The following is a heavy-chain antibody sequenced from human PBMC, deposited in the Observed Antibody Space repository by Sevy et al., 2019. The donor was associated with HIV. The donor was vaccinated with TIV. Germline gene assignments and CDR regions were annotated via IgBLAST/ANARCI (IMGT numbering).Heavy chain of an antibody. CDR1: GGSISTYY. D-gene: IGHD2-21*02. Sequence: SESLSLTCTVSGGSISTYYWSWVRQPAGKGLEWIGRIYTSGYTNYNPSLNSRVTMSIDTSKNQFSLKLSSVTAADTARSYCARTVAPAIRGAFDIWGQGTMVTVSS. CDR3: ARTVAPAIRGAFDI. V-gene: IGHV4-4*07. CDR2: IYTSGYT. J-gene: IGHJ3*02.